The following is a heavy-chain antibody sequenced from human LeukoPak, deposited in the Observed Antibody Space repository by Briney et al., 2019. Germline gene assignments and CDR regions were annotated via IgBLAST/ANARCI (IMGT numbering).Heavy chain of an antibody. Sequence: PSETLSLTCTVSGGSISSRSYDWGWIRQPPGKGLEGIGRIYASGNTNYNPSLKSRVTMSVDTSKNLFALKLSSVTAADTAVYYCARQGVATAIDYWGQGTLVTVSS. CDR3: ARQGVATAIDY. J-gene: IGHJ4*02. V-gene: IGHV4-61*05. CDR2: IYASGNT. CDR1: GGSISSRSYD. D-gene: IGHD2-21*02.